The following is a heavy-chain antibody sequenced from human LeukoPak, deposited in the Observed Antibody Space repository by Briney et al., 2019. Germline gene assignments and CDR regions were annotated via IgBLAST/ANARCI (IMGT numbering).Heavy chain of an antibody. Sequence: SETLSLTCTVSGGSISSSSYYWDWIRQPPGNGLEWIGAIYYSGNTNYNPSLKSRVTISVDTSKNQFSLKLSSVTAADTAVYYCARHRIPAALASAFDYWGQGTLVTVSS. CDR2: IYYSGNT. CDR1: GGSISSSSYY. V-gene: IGHV4-39*01. D-gene: IGHD2-2*01. CDR3: ARHRIPAALASAFDY. J-gene: IGHJ4*02.